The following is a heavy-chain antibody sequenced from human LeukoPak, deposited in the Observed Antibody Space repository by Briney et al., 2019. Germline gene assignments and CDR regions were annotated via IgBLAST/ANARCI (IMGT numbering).Heavy chain of an antibody. J-gene: IGHJ4*02. CDR3: ARGDDFWSGYYFVVNYFDY. Sequence: GASVKVSCKASGYTFTGYYMHWVRQAPGQGLEWMGWINPNSGGTNYAQKFQGRVTMTRDTSISTAYMELSRLRSDDTAVYYCARGDDFWSGYYFVVNYFDYWGQGTLVTVSS. D-gene: IGHD3-3*01. V-gene: IGHV1-2*02. CDR2: INPNSGGT. CDR1: GYTFTGYY.